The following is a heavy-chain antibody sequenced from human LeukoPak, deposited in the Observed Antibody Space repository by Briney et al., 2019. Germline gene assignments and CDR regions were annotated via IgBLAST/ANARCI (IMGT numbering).Heavy chain of an antibody. D-gene: IGHD2-15*01. J-gene: IGHJ5*02. V-gene: IGHV1-69*13. Sequence: SVKVSCKASGCTFSSYAITWVRQAPGQGLEWMGGIIPVFGTAEYAQKFQGRVTVTADESTSTAYMELSSLRSEDTAVYYCARGRSIVVMVAAPGWFDPWGQGTLVTVS. CDR3: ARGRSIVVMVAAPGWFDP. CDR2: IIPVFGTA. CDR1: GCTFSSYA.